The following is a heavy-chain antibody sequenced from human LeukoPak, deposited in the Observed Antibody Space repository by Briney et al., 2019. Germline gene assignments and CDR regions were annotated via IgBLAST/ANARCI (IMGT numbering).Heavy chain of an antibody. J-gene: IGHJ4*02. D-gene: IGHD3-10*01. Sequence: PGGSLRLSCAASGFTLSSYAMSWVRQAPGKGLEWVSAISGNGDSTYYADSVKGRLTISRDNSKNTLYLQMNSLRAEDTAVYNCARGRGSYSLDCWGQGTLVTVSS. CDR3: ARGRGSYSLDC. CDR2: ISGNGDST. CDR1: GFTLSSYA. V-gene: IGHV3-23*01.